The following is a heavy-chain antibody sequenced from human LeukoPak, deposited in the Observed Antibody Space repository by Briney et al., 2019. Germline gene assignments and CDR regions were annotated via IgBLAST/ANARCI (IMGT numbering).Heavy chain of an antibody. Sequence: SETLSLTCTVSGDSIGSHYWSWIRQPPGKGLEWIGYIYYSGSTNYNPSLKGRVTISVDTSKKHFSLKLSSVTAADTAVYYCARTRGIAAAGTQFDYWGQGTLVTVSS. D-gene: IGHD6-13*01. CDR2: IYYSGST. J-gene: IGHJ4*02. CDR3: ARTRGIAAAGTQFDY. V-gene: IGHV4-59*11. CDR1: GDSIGSHY.